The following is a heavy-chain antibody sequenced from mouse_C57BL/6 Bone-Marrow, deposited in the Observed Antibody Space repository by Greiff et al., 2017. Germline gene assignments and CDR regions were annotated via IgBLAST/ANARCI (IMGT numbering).Heavy chain of an antibody. CDR3: ARGENGNYERYFDY. Sequence: VQLQQSGAELAKPGASVKLSCKASGYTFTSYWMHWVKQRPGQGLEWIGYINPSSGYTKYNQKFKDKATLTAAKSSSPAYMQLSSLTYEDSAVYYCARGENGNYERYFDYWGQGTTLTVSS. D-gene: IGHD2-1*01. CDR2: INPSSGYT. J-gene: IGHJ2*01. V-gene: IGHV1-7*01. CDR1: GYTFTSYW.